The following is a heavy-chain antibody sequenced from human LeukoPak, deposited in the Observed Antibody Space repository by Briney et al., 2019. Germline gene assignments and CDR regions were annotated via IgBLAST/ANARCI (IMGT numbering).Heavy chain of an antibody. Sequence: SETLSPTCTVSGGSISSYYWSWIRQPAGKGLEWIGRIYTSGSTNYNPSLKSRVTMSVDTSKNQFSLKLSSVTAADTAVYYCARGVFSSTPDWFDPWGQGTLVTVSS. CDR1: GGSISSYY. CDR2: IYTSGST. V-gene: IGHV4-4*07. J-gene: IGHJ5*02. D-gene: IGHD3-3*01. CDR3: ARGVFSSTPDWFDP.